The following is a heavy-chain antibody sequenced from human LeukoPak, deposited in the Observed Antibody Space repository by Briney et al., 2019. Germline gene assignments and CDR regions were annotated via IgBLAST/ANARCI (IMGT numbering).Heavy chain of an antibody. CDR1: GGTFSSYT. J-gene: IGHJ5*02. CDR3: ARGPTTIFGVVIGRFDP. Sequence: SVKVSCKASGGTFSSYTISWVRQAPGQGLEWMGRIIPILGIANYAQKFQGRVTITADKSTSTAYMELSSLRSEDTAVYYCARGPTTIFGVVIGRFDPWGQGTLVTVSS. D-gene: IGHD3-3*01. V-gene: IGHV1-69*02. CDR2: IIPILGIA.